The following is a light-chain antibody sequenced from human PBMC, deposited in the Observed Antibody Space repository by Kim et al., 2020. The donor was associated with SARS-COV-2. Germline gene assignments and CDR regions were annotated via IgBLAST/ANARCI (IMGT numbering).Light chain of an antibody. CDR1: SSNIGSHY. J-gene: IGLJ3*02. Sequence: GQKVTISGSGRSSNIGSHYVSWYQQRPGTAPKLLIYDNRNRPSGIPDRFSGSKSGTSATLGITGLQTGDEADYYCGTWDNSLSAGVFGGGTQLTVL. V-gene: IGLV1-51*01. CDR3: GTWDNSLSAGV. CDR2: DNR.